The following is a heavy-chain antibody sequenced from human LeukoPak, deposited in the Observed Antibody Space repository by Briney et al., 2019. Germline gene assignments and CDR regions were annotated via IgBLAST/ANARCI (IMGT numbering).Heavy chain of an antibody. CDR1: GFTFNNYW. J-gene: IGHJ6*03. CDR3: ARDPCSSTSCTYYMDV. CDR2: IKQDGSDK. Sequence: GGSLRLSCAASGFTFNNYWMSWVREAPGKGLEWVANIKQDGSDKKYVDSVTGRFTISRDNAKNSMYLQMNSLRAEDTAVYYCARDPCSSTSCTYYMDVWGKGTTVTVSS. V-gene: IGHV3-7*01. D-gene: IGHD2-2*01.